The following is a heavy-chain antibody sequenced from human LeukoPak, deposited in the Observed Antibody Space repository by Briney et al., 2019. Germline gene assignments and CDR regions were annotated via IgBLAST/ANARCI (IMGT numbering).Heavy chain of an antibody. Sequence: PGGSLRLSCAASGFTFSSYGMHWVRQAPGKGLEWVAVISYDGSNKYYADSVKGRFTISRDNSKNTLCLQMNSLRAEDTAVYYCAMGTGLDASDIWGQGTMVTVSS. CDR3: AMGTGLDASDI. CDR2: ISYDGSNK. D-gene: IGHD3/OR15-3a*01. J-gene: IGHJ3*02. CDR1: GFTFSSYG. V-gene: IGHV3-30*03.